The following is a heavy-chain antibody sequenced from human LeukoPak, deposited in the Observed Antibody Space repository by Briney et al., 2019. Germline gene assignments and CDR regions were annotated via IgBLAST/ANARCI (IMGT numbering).Heavy chain of an antibody. D-gene: IGHD3-3*01. V-gene: IGHV4-59*12. Sequence: SETLSLTCTVSGVSISSYYWSWIRQPPGKGLEWIGYIYHSGSTNYNPSLKSRVTISVDTSKNQFSLKLSSVTAADTAVYYCASESVFGVVIIRSDPWGQGTLVTVSS. CDR3: ASESVFGVVIIRSDP. CDR2: IYHSGST. CDR1: GVSISSYY. J-gene: IGHJ5*02.